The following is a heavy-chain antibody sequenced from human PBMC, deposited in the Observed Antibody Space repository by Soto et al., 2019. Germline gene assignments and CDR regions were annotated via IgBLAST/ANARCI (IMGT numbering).Heavy chain of an antibody. D-gene: IGHD1-1*01. CDR3: ARSAGTTNY. J-gene: IGHJ4*02. CDR2: IYSGGST. CDR1: GFTVSSNY. V-gene: IGHV3-53*01. Sequence: GGSLRLSCAASGFTVSSNYMSRVRQAPGKGLEWVSVIYSGGSTYYADSVKGRCTISRDNSKNTVYLQMNSLRAEDTAVYYCARSAGTTNYRGQRTLVTVSS.